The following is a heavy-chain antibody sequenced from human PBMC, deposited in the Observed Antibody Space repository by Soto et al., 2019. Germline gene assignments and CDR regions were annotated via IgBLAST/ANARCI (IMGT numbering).Heavy chain of an antibody. V-gene: IGHV1-18*01. D-gene: IGHD6-6*01. CDR2: ISTDNGNT. J-gene: IGHJ5*02. CDR3: ARGRLVRGGES. CDR1: GYTFTNYG. Sequence: QVQLVQSGAEVKNPGASVTVSCKASGYTFTNYGISWVRQAPGQGLERMGWISTDNGNTNYAQKLQGRVTMTTDTSTSTAYMELRSLRSDDTAFYYCARGRLVRGGESWGQGTLVTGAS.